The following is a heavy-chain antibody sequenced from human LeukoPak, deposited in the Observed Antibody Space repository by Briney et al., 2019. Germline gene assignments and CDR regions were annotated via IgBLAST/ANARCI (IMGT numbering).Heavy chain of an antibody. J-gene: IGHJ6*02. CDR3: ARALNYYGSGSYYNVEFSYYYGMDV. CDR1: GFTFSDYY. Sequence: GGSLRLSCAASGFTFSDYYMSWIRQAPGKGLEWVSYISSSGSTIYYADSVKGRFTISRDNAKNSLYLQMNSLRAEDTAVYYCARALNYYGSGSYYNVEFSYYYGMDVWGQGTTVTVSS. CDR2: ISSSGSTI. V-gene: IGHV3-11*04. D-gene: IGHD3-10*01.